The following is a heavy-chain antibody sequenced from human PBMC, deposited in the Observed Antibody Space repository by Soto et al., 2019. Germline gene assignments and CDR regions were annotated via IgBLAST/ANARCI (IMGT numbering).Heavy chain of an antibody. Sequence: EVQLVESGGGLVRPGGSLRLSCAASGFTFTTYWMNWVRQAPGKGLEWVATIKQDGSEQYYVDSVKGRFAISRDNAKNSLSLQMNSLRADDTAVYYCARGHYADYAWGPGTLVTVSS. CDR1: GFTFTTYW. V-gene: IGHV3-7*05. J-gene: IGHJ5*02. CDR3: ARGHYADYA. CDR2: IKQDGSEQ. D-gene: IGHD4-17*01.